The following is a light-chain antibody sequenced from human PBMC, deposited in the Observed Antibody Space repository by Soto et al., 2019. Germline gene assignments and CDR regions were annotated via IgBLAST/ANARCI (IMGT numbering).Light chain of an antibody. CDR1: QSVSNNY. CDR3: QQRSNWPWT. CDR2: GAS. V-gene: IGKV3-11*01. Sequence: EIWMTQSPVALSVSPGERATLCCRASQSVSNNYLAWYQQKPGQAPRLLIYGASNRATGIPARFSGSGSGTDFTLTISSLEPEDFAVYYCQQRSNWPWTFGQGTKVDI. J-gene: IGKJ1*01.